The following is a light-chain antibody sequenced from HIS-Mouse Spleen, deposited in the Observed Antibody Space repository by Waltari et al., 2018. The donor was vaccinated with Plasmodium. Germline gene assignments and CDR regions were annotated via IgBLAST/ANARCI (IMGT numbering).Light chain of an antibody. J-gene: IGLJ3*02. CDR2: EGS. CDR3: CSYAGSSTWV. CDR1: SSDGGRYNL. Sequence: QSALTQPASVSGSPGQSLTIPCTGTSSDGGRYNLVSWYQQHPGKAPKLMIYEGSKRPSGVSNRFSGSKSGNTASLTISGLQAEDEADYYCCSYAGSSTWVFGGGTKLTVL. V-gene: IGLV2-23*01.